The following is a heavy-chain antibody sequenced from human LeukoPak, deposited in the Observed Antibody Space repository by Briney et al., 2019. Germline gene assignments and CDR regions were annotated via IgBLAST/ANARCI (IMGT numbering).Heavy chain of an antibody. CDR2: IYPDNSRT. CDR3: ARFSGSSLDKTWFDP. D-gene: IGHD3-10*01. Sequence: GESGKISCKGSGYAFFGYWIGWVRQTPGKGLDWMGIIYPDNSRTIYSPSFQGQVTISTDKSVSTAYLQWSSLKASDSAIYYCARFSGSSLDKTWFDPSGPGTLVTVSS. V-gene: IGHV5-51*01. CDR1: GYAFFGYW. J-gene: IGHJ5*02.